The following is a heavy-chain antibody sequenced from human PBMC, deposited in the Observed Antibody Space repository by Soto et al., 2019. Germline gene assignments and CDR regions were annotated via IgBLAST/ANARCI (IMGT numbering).Heavy chain of an antibody. V-gene: IGHV4-31*03. CDR2: IYYSGST. J-gene: IGHJ6*02. CDR3: ARETSSSWYLYYYGMDV. CDR1: GGSISSGGYY. D-gene: IGHD6-13*01. Sequence: QVQLQESGPGLVKPSQTLSLTCTVSGGSISSGGYYWNWIRQHPGKGLEWIGYIYYSGSTYYNPSLKSRVTISVDTSKNPFSLKLSSVTAADTAVYYCARETSSSWYLYYYGMDVWGQGTTVTVSS.